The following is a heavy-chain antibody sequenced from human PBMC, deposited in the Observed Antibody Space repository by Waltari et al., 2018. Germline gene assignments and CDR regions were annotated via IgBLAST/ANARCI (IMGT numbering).Heavy chain of an antibody. D-gene: IGHD3-3*01. CDR3: AREMGTMFGVVISDAFDI. CDR1: GYTFTSYA. Sequence: QVQLVQSGAEVKKPGASVKVSCKASGYTFTSYAMHWVRQAPGQRLEWMGWINAGNGNTKYSQEFQGRVTITRETSASTAYMELSSLRSEDMAVYYCAREMGTMFGVVISDAFDIWGQGTMVTVSS. V-gene: IGHV1-3*03. CDR2: INAGNGNT. J-gene: IGHJ3*02.